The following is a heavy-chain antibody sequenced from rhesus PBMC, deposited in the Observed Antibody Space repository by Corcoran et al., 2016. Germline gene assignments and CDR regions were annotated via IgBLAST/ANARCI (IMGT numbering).Heavy chain of an antibody. D-gene: IGHD6-31*01. J-gene: IGHJ4*01. CDR2: IGGSSGST. CDR1: GYSISSGYG. Sequence: QVQLQESGPGLVKPSETLSLTCAVSGYSISSGYGWSWLRQPPGKGLGWIGYIGGSSGSTNYNPSLKSRVTISKDTSKNQFSLKLSSVTAADTAVYYCARDGEIAAAGTMSYWGQGVLVTVSS. V-gene: IGHV4-127*01. CDR3: ARDGEIAAAGTMSY.